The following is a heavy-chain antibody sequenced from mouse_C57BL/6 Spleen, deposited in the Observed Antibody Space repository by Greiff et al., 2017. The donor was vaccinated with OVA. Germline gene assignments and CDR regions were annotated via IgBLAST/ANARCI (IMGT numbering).Heavy chain of an antibody. CDR3: AIGYYGSSAWFAY. D-gene: IGHD1-1*01. J-gene: IGHJ3*01. V-gene: IGHV1-74*01. CDR1: GYTFTSYW. CDR2: LHPSDSDT. Sequence: QVQLQQPGAALVKPGASVKVSCKASGYTFTSYWMHWVKQRPGQGLEWIGRLHPSDSDTNYNQKFKGKATLTVDKSSSTAYMQLSSLTSEDSAVYYGAIGYYGSSAWFAYWGQGTLVTVSA.